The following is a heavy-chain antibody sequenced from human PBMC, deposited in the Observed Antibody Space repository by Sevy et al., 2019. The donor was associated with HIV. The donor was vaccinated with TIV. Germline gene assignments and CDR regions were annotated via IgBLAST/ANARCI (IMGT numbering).Heavy chain of an antibody. CDR1: GFTFSLYA. V-gene: IGHV3-23*01. CDR3: AKGPRWWLSGPRCLDS. Sequence: GGSLRLSCAASGFTFSLYAMNWVRQAPGKGLEWVSAISATGGSTHYADSVKGRLTASRDNSKNTVSLQMNSLRAEDTAIYYCAKGPRWWLSGPRCLDSWGQGTLVTVSS. D-gene: IGHD2-21*01. J-gene: IGHJ4*02. CDR2: ISATGGST.